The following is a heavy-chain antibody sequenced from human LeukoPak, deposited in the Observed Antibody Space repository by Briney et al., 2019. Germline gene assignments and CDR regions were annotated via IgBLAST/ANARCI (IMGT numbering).Heavy chain of an antibody. D-gene: IGHD3-10*01. V-gene: IGHV1-46*01. J-gene: IGHJ4*02. CDR2: INPSGGST. CDR1: GYTFTSYY. Sequence: ASVNVSCKASGYTFTSYYMHWVRQAPGQGLEWMGIINPSGGSTSYAQKFQGRVTMTRDTSASTVYMELSSLRSEDTAVYYCARDHPNYGSGSSTFDYWGQGTLVTVSS. CDR3: ARDHPNYGSGSSTFDY.